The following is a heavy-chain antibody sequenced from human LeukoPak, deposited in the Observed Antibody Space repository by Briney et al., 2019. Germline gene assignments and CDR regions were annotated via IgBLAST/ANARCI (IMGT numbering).Heavy chain of an antibody. V-gene: IGHV3-33*01. CDR3: ARDRMVTYFDY. Sequence: PGRSLRLSCAASGFTFSSYGMHWVRQAPGKGLEWVAVIWYDGSNKYYADSVKGRFTISRDNSKNTPYLQMNSLRAEDTAMYYCARDRMVTYFDYWGQGTLVTVSS. J-gene: IGHJ4*02. CDR2: IWYDGSNK. CDR1: GFTFSSYG. D-gene: IGHD5-18*01.